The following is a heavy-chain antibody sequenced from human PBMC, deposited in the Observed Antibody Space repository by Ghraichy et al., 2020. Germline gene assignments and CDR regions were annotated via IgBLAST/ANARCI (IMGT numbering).Heavy chain of an antibody. V-gene: IGHV6-1*01. D-gene: IGHD3-9*01. CDR3: ARGDRGRYFDWLLSPSGGYFDY. J-gene: IGHJ4*02. CDR1: GDSVSSNSAA. Sequence: QTLSLTCAISGDSVSSNSAAWNWIRQSPSRGLEWLGRTYYRSKWYNDYAVSVKSRITINPDTSKNQFSLQLNSVTPEDTAVYYCARGDRGRYFDWLLSPSGGYFDYWGQGTLVTVSS. CDR2: TYYRSKWYN.